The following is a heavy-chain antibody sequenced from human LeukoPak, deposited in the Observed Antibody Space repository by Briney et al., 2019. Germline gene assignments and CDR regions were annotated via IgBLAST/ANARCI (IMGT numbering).Heavy chain of an antibody. CDR1: GGSISSGDYY. D-gene: IGHD2-2*01. Sequence: PPQTLSLTCTVSGGSISSGDYYWSWIRQPPGKGLEWIGYIYYSGSTYYNPSLKSRVTISVDTSKNQFSLKLSSVTAADTAVYYCASAPQMYQLLSPFDYWGQGTLVTVSS. CDR3: ASAPQMYQLLSPFDY. CDR2: IYYSGST. V-gene: IGHV4-30-4*08. J-gene: IGHJ4*02.